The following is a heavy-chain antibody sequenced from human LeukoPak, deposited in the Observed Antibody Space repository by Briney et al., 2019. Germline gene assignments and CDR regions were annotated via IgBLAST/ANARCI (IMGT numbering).Heavy chain of an antibody. Sequence: ASVKVSCKASGYTFTSYGISWVRQAPGQGLEWMGWISAYNGNTNYARKLQGRVTMTTDTSTSTAYMELSRLRSDDTAVYYCARVFGTIDYGDYAVDYWGQGTLVTVSS. J-gene: IGHJ4*02. CDR1: GYTFTSYG. CDR3: ARVFGTIDYGDYAVDY. CDR2: ISAYNGNT. D-gene: IGHD4-17*01. V-gene: IGHV1-18*01.